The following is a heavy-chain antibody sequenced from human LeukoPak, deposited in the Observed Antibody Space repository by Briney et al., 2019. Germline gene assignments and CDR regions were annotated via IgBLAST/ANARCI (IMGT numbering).Heavy chain of an antibody. V-gene: IGHV3-7*01. Sequence: GGSLRLSCEASGFTFSAYWMSWVRQAPGKGLEWVANIKQDGSQTYHADSVKGRFTISRDNAKNALYLQMNSLRAEDTAVYYCARGSSGWYGIDYWGQGALVNASS. CDR2: IKQDGSQT. CDR1: GFTFSAYW. CDR3: ARGSSGWYGIDY. D-gene: IGHD6-19*01. J-gene: IGHJ4*02.